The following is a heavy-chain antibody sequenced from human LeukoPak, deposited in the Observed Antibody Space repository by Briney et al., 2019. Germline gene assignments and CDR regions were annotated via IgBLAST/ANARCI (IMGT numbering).Heavy chain of an antibody. J-gene: IGHJ4*02. V-gene: IGHV1-69*04. CDR1: LGTFSKYV. D-gene: IGHD3-16*02. CDR2: IIQILGIA. CDR3: ARFNRSDTGLDY. Sequence: VSRQASLGTFSKYVLSWVGPPAGQEGEGVGRIIQILGIAKYAQKLQGRVTITADKSPSTANLAVSSLGSAETAVYFCARFNRSDTGLDYWGQGTLGPVSS.